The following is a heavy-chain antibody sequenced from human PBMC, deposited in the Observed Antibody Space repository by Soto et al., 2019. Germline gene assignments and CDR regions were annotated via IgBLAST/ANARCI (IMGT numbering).Heavy chain of an antibody. Sequence: SETLSLTCTVSGGSISSGDYYWSWIRQPPGKGLEWIGYIYYSGSTYYNPSLKSRVTISVDTSKNQFSLKLSSVTAADTAVYYCARNNYYDSSGYYYFIDYWGQGTLVTVSS. CDR2: IYYSGST. V-gene: IGHV4-30-4*01. CDR1: GGSISSGDYY. CDR3: ARNNYYDSSGYYYFIDY. D-gene: IGHD3-22*01. J-gene: IGHJ4*02.